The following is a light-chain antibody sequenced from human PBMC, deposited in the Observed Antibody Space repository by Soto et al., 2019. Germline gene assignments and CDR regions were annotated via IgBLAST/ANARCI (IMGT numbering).Light chain of an antibody. CDR2: EVS. CDR1: SSDIGRYKC. Sequence: SALTQPPSASGSPGQSVTISCTGTSSDIGRYKCVSWYKQHPGKAPKLMIYEVSQRPSGVPDRFSGSKSGNTASLTVSGLQAEDEADYYCSSYAGSNNFEVFGGGTKETVL. V-gene: IGLV2-8*01. CDR3: SSYAGSNNFEV. J-gene: IGLJ2*01.